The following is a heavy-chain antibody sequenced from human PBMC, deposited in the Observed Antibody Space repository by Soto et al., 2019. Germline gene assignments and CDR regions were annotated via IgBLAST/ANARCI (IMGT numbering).Heavy chain of an antibody. CDR3: AKRRAAFAGYDWSGFDY. CDR1: GFTFSRYG. V-gene: IGHV3-23*01. D-gene: IGHD5-12*01. Sequence: EVQLLESGGGMVQPGGSLRLSCEASGFTFSRYGISWVRQAPGKGLEWVSGITGSGSGTYAESVKGRFSISRDNSKNTLYLQMNSLTAEDTAVYYCAKRRAAFAGYDWSGFDYWGQGTLVTVSS. J-gene: IGHJ4*02. CDR2: ITGSGSGT.